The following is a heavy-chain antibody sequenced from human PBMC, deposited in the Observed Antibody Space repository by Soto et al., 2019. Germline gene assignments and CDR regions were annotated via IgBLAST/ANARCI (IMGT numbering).Heavy chain of an antibody. Sequence: PGGSLRLSCAASGFTFSDYYMSWIRQAPGKRLEWVSAISGSGGSTCYADSVKGRFTISRDNSKNTLHLQMNSLRAEDTAVYYCAKADRSYFDYWGQGTLVTVSS. CDR1: GFTFSDYY. CDR3: AKADRSYFDY. J-gene: IGHJ4*02. CDR2: ISGSGGST. V-gene: IGHV3-23*01.